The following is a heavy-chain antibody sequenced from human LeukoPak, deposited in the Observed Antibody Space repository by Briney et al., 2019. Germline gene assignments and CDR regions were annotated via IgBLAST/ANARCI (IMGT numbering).Heavy chain of an antibody. V-gene: IGHV5-51*01. Sequence: GESLKISCKGSGYSFTSYWSGWVRQMPGKGLGGMGRFYPSDADTRYSPSFQGQVTISADKSISTAYLQWSSLKASDTAMYYCARQEMPVIGIGPEIFHAFDVWGQGTFITVSS. D-gene: IGHD2/OR15-2a*01. CDR1: GYSFTSYW. J-gene: IGHJ3*01. CDR2: FYPSDADT. CDR3: ARQEMPVIGIGPEIFHAFDV.